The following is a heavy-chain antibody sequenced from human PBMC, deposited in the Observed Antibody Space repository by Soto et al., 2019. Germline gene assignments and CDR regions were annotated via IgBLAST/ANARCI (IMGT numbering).Heavy chain of an antibody. D-gene: IGHD2-2*02. Sequence: EVQLLESGGGLVQPGGSLRLSCAASGFTFSSYAMSWVRQAPGKGLEWVSGISGSGVSTYYADSVKGRFTISRDNSKNTLYLQMNSLRAEDTAVYYCARGGSLYPRFDYWGQGTLVTVSS. J-gene: IGHJ4*02. CDR3: ARGGSLYPRFDY. V-gene: IGHV3-23*01. CDR2: ISGSGVST. CDR1: GFTFSSYA.